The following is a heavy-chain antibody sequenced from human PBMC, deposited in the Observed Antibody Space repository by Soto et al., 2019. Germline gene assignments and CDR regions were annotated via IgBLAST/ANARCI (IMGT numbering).Heavy chain of an antibody. CDR3: AKDEGSGYWGIDY. J-gene: IGHJ4*02. CDR2: ISGSGGST. D-gene: IGHD3-22*01. V-gene: IGHV3-23*01. Sequence: EVQLLESGGGLVQPGGSLRLSWAASGFTFSSYAMSWVRQAPGKGLEWVSAISGSGGSTYYADSVKGRFTISRDNSKNTLYLQMNSLRAEDTAVYYCAKDEGSGYWGIDYWGQGTLVTLSP. CDR1: GFTFSSYA.